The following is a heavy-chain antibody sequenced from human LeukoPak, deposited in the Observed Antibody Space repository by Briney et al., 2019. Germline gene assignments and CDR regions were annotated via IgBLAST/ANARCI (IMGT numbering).Heavy chain of an antibody. V-gene: IGHV4-30-2*01. CDR3: AGLRIGYCSSTSCYALGALDY. CDR1: GGSISSGGYS. J-gene: IGHJ4*02. CDR2: IYHSGST. D-gene: IGHD2-2*01. Sequence: KPSQTLSLTCAVSGGSISSGGYSWSWIRQPPGQGLEWIGYIYHSGSTYYNPSLKSRVTISVDRSKNQFSLKLSSVTAADTAVYYCAGLRIGYCSSTSCYALGALDYWGQGTLVTVSS.